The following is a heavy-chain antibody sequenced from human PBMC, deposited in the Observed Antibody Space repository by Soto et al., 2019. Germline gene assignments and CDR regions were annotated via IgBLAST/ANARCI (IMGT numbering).Heavy chain of an antibody. D-gene: IGHD3-22*01. V-gene: IGHV3-23*01. CDR3: AKDLIDLLYDSSGSSFG. CDR2: ISGSGGST. J-gene: IGHJ4*02. Sequence: GGSLRLSCAASGFTFSSYAMSWVRQAPGKGLEWVSAISGSGGSTYYADSVKGRFTISRDNSKNTLYLQMNSLRAEDTAVYYCAKDLIDLLYDSSGSSFGWGQGTLVTVSS. CDR1: GFTFSSYA.